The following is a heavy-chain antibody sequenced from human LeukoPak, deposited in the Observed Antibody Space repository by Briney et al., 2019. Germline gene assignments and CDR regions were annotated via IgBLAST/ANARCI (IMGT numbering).Heavy chain of an antibody. CDR1: GYTFTGYY. D-gene: IGHD3-9*01. Sequence: SCKASGYTFTGYYMHWVRQAPGKGLEWVAALSYDGNNKYYSDSVKGRFTISRDNSKNTLYLQMNSLRAEDTAEYYCATLYNQYYDILTGYYPYYYYYMDVWGKGTTVTISS. CDR3: ATLYNQYYDILTGYYPYYYYYMDV. J-gene: IGHJ6*03. V-gene: IGHV3-30*04. CDR2: LSYDGNNK.